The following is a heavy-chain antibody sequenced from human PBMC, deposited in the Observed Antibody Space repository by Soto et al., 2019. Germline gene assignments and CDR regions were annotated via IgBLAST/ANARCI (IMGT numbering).Heavy chain of an antibody. J-gene: IGHJ3*02. Sequence: GGSLRLSCVASGFSFSSQAMHWVRQAPGKGLEWVAAISNDGNRQLYADSVKDRFTISRDNSRNTLDLQMNNLRTEDTGVYFCARDIYSYGYVGTHDIWGQGTMVTVSS. CDR2: ISNDGNRQ. CDR3: ARDIYSYGYVGTHDI. V-gene: IGHV3-30-3*01. D-gene: IGHD5-18*01. CDR1: GFSFSSQA.